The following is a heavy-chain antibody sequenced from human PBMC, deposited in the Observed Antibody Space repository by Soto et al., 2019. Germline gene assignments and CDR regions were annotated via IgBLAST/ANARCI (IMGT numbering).Heavy chain of an antibody. CDR3: ARGIVVVPAASYYYYGMDV. CDR2: INHSGST. D-gene: IGHD2-2*01. J-gene: IGHJ6*02. CDR1: GGSFSGYY. Sequence: SETLSLTCAVYGGSFSGYYWSWIRQPPGKGLEWIGEINHSGSTNYNPSLKSRVTISVDTSKNQFSLKLSSVTAADTAVYCCARGIVVVPAASYYYYGMDVWGQGTTVTVSS. V-gene: IGHV4-34*01.